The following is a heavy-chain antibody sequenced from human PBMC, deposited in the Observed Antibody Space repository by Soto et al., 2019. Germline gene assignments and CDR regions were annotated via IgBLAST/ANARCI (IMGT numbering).Heavy chain of an antibody. CDR2: ISADNGNT. CDR1: GYTFITYG. CDR3: ASDLNGDFYY. V-gene: IGHV1-18*01. J-gene: IGHJ4*02. D-gene: IGHD7-27*01. Sequence: ASVKVSCKASGYTFITYGMSWVRQAPGQGLEWMGWISADNGNTKYVQKFQGRVTMTTDTSTSTAYMELRSLTSDDTAVYYCASDLNGDFYYWGQGNVVTVSS.